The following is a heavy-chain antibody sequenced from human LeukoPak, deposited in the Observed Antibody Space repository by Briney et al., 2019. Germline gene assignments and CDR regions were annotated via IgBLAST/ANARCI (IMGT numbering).Heavy chain of an antibody. J-gene: IGHJ2*01. CDR1: GFTFSSYG. CDR2: ISYDGSNK. Sequence: GGSLRLSCAATGFTFSSYGMHWVRQAPGKGLEWVAVISYDGSNKYYADSVKGRFTISRDNSKNTLYLQMNSLRAEDTAVYYCAKSGDYGDYVVGLWYFDLWGRGTLVTVSS. CDR3: AKSGDYGDYVVGLWYFDL. V-gene: IGHV3-30*18. D-gene: IGHD4-17*01.